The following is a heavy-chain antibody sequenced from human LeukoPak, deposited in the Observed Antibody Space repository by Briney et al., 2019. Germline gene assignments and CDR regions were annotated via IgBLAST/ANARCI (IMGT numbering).Heavy chain of an antibody. CDR2: IYYSGST. J-gene: IGHJ6*04. V-gene: IGHV4-59*01. CDR1: GGSISSYY. D-gene: IGHD5-12*01. Sequence: SETLSLTCTVSGGSISSYYWSWIRQPPGKGLEWIGYIYYSGSTNYNPSLKSRVTISVDTSKNQFSLKLSSVTATDTAVYYCARAGYSGSDFSVWGKGSTVTVSS. CDR3: ARAGYSGSDFSV.